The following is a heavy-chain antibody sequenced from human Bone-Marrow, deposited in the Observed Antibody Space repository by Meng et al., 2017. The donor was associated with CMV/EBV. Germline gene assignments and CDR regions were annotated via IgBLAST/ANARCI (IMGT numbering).Heavy chain of an antibody. CDR3: AKNRSPSKLPSGSPLW. V-gene: IGHV3-30*02. D-gene: IGHD2-15*01. CDR2: IRYDGSNK. CDR1: GFTLSSYG. J-gene: IGHJ4*02. Sequence: GGSLRLSCAASGFTLSSYGIHWVRQAPGKGLEWVAFIRYDGSNKYYADSVKGRFTISRDNSKNTLYLQMNSLRTEDTAVYYCAKNRSPSKLPSGSPLWWGQGTLVTVSS.